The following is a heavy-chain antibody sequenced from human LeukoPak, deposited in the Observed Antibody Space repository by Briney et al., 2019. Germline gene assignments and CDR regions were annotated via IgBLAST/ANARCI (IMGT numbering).Heavy chain of an antibody. Sequence: GGSLRLSCVASGFSFNNYGMNWVRQAPGKGLEWVSSISNIDGSTKYADSVKGRFTISTDKSKNTLFLQMNSLRAEDTAVYYCAKSLGVGGYTRYKGFDQWGQGTLVTVSS. J-gene: IGHJ4*02. V-gene: IGHV3-23*01. CDR3: AKSLGVGGYTRYKGFDQ. CDR2: ISNIDGST. CDR1: GFSFNNYG. D-gene: IGHD3-16*02.